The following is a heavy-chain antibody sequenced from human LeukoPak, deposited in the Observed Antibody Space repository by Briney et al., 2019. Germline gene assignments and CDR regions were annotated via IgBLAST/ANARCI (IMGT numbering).Heavy chain of an antibody. Sequence: GGSLRLSCAASGFTFSNAWMSWARQAPGKGLEWVSAISGSGGSTYYADSVKGRFTISRDNSKNTLYLQMNSLRAEDTAVYYCAKGGYCSRTSCYGYDYWGQGTLVTVSS. CDR1: GFTFSNAW. CDR3: AKGGYCSRTSCYGYDY. CDR2: ISGSGGST. D-gene: IGHD2-2*01. V-gene: IGHV3-23*01. J-gene: IGHJ4*02.